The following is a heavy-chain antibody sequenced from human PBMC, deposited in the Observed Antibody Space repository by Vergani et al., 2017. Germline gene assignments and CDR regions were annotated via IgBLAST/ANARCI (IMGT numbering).Heavy chain of an antibody. V-gene: IGHV3-15*01. D-gene: IGHD3-16*01. CDR3: ARGGFWGYMDV. CDR2: IKSKTDGGTT. J-gene: IGHJ6*03. CDR1: GFTFSNAW. Sequence: EVQLVESGGGLVKPGGSLRLSCAASGFTFSNAWMSWVRQAPGKGLEWVGRIKSKTDGGTTDYAAPVKGRFTISRDNSKNTLYLQMNSLRAEDTAVYYCARGGFWGYMDVWGKGTTVTVSS.